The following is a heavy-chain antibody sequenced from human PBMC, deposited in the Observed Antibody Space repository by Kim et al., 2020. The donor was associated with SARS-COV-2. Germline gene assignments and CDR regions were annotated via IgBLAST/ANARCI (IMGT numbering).Heavy chain of an antibody. Sequence: GGSLRLSCAASGFTFGDSVMHWFRQAPGKGLEWVALVSGDGATTYYADSVKGRFTISRDNSKDSLSLHMNSLRIEDTASYYCSKASGWLPRYWGQGTLVTVSP. J-gene: IGHJ4*02. CDR3: SKASGWLPRY. CDR2: VSGDGATT. CDR1: GFTFGDSV. V-gene: IGHV3-43*02. D-gene: IGHD6-19*01.